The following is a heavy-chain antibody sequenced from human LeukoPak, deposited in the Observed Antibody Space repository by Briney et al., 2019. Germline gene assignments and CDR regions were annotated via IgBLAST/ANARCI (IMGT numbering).Heavy chain of an antibody. CDR1: GYTFADYY. D-gene: IGHD3-22*01. V-gene: IGHV1-2*02. CDR3: AREYYDSTGRKHAFEN. CDR2: IDPDSGGT. Sequence: ASVTVSCKTSGYTFADYYLHWVRQAPGQGLEWMGSIDPDSGGTNSAQKFQGRVTMTRDTSISTAHMELSRLRSDDTAVYYCAREYYDSTGRKHAFENWGQGTMVTVSS. J-gene: IGHJ3*02.